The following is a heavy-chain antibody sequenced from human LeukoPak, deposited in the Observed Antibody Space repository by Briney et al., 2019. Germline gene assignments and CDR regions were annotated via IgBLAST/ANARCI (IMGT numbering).Heavy chain of an antibody. CDR2: IIPIFGTA. CDR1: GGTFSSYA. CDR3: ASGDYDFYGQGY. Sequence: SVKVSCKASGGTFSSYAISWVRQAPGQGLEWMGRIIPIFGTANYAQEFQGRVTITTDESTSTAYMELSSLRSEDTAVYYCASGDYDFYGQGYWGQGTLLIVSS. V-gene: IGHV1-69*05. D-gene: IGHD3-3*01. J-gene: IGHJ4*02.